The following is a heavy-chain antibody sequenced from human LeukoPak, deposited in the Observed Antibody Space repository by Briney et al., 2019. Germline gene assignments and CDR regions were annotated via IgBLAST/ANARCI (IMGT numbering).Heavy chain of an antibody. CDR2: INPNSGGT. CDR3: AREEGSGCYDS. D-gene: IGHD6-19*01. J-gene: IGHJ4*02. V-gene: IGHV1-2*02. CDR1: GYTFTGYY. Sequence: ASVKVSCKASGYTFTGYYLHWVRQAPGQGLDWMGWINPNSGGTNYAQKFQGRVTMTRDTSITTAYMELSRLRSDDTAVYYCAREEGSGCYDSWGQGTMLTVSS.